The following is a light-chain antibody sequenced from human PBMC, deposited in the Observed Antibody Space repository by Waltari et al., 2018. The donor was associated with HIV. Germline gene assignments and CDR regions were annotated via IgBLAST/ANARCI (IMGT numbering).Light chain of an antibody. J-gene: IGKJ1*01. V-gene: IGKV3-20*01. CDR2: GAS. CDR3: QQYGSSPRT. Sequence: DIVLTQSPGPLSLSPGARATLSCRASQSVSSSYLAWYQQKPGQAPRLLIYGASSRATGIPDRFSGSGSGTDFTLTISRLEPEDFAVYYCQQYGSSPRTFGQGTKVEIK. CDR1: QSVSSSY.